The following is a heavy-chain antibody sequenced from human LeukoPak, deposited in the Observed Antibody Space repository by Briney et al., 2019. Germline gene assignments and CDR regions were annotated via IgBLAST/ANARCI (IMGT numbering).Heavy chain of an antibody. CDR3: ARSLGGWFGELILGY. V-gene: IGHV4-59*08. Sequence: SETLSLTCTVSGGSISSYYWSWIRQPPGKGLEWIGYIYYSGSTNYNPSLKSRVTISVDTSKNQFSLKLSSVTAADTAVYYCARSLGGWFGELILGYWGQGTLVTVSS. CDR2: IYYSGST. J-gene: IGHJ4*02. CDR1: GGSISSYY. D-gene: IGHD3-10*01.